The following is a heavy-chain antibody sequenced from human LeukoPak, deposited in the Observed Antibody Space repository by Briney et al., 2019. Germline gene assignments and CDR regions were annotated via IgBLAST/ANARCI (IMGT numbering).Heavy chain of an antibody. V-gene: IGHV4-34*01. CDR3: ASPLYFDL. CDR1: GGSFSGYY. J-gene: IGHJ2*01. Sequence: PSETLSLTCAVYGGSFSGYYWSWIRQPPGKGLEWIGEINHSGSTNYNPSLKSRVTISVDTSKNQFSLKLSSVTAADTAVYYCASPLYFDLWGRGTLVTVSS. CDR2: INHSGST.